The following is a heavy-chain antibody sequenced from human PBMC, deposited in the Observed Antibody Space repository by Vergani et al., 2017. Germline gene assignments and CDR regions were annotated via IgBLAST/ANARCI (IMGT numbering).Heavy chain of an antibody. CDR2: ISYDGSNT. V-gene: IGHV3-30*03. Sequence: QVQLVESGGGVVQPGRSLRLSCAASGFTFSSYGMHWVRQAPGKGLEWVAVISYDGSNTYYADSVKGRFTISRDNSKNTLYLQMNSLRAEDTAVYYCTRGGPYYYYYMDVWGKGTTVTVSS. CDR3: TRGGPYYYYYMDV. J-gene: IGHJ6*03. CDR1: GFTFSSYG.